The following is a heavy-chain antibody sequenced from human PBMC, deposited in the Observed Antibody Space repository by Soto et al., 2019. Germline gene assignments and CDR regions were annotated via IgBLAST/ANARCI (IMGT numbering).Heavy chain of an antibody. CDR1: GYSFTSYW. CDR2: IDPSDSYT. V-gene: IGHV5-10-1*01. D-gene: IGHD2-15*01. J-gene: IGHJ4*02. CDR3: ARGYCSGGSCYSEALGY. Sequence: PGESLKISCKGSGYSFTSYWISWVRQMPGKGLEWMGRIDPSDSYTNYSPSFQGHVTISADKSISTAYLQWSSLKASDTAMYYCARGYCSGGSCYSEALGYWGQGTLVTVSS.